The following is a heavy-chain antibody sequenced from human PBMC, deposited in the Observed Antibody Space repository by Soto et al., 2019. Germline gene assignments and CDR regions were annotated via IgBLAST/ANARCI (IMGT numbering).Heavy chain of an antibody. J-gene: IGHJ4*02. Sequence: GSLRLSCAASGFTFSSYGMHWVRQAPGKGLEWVAVIWYDGSNKYYADSVKGRFIISRDNAKNSLYLQMNSLRAEDTAVYYCARDPGGCTGGSCYSWYFDYWGEGTLVTVSS. CDR3: ARDPGGCTGGSCYSWYFDY. D-gene: IGHD2-15*01. CDR1: GFTFSSYG. CDR2: IWYDGSNK. V-gene: IGHV3-33*01.